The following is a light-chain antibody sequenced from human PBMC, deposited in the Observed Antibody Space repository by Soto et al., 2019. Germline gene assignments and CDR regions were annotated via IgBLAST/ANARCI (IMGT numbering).Light chain of an antibody. Sequence: DIQLTQSPPTLSASVGDRVTITCRASQSIRYYLAWYQQMPGKAPKLLIYGASSLQSGVPSRFSGSGSGTEFTLTISSLRPDDFATYFCQHHNSYSQTFGQGTNVDIK. CDR3: QHHNSYSQT. CDR2: GAS. J-gene: IGKJ1*01. V-gene: IGKV1-5*01. CDR1: QSIRYY.